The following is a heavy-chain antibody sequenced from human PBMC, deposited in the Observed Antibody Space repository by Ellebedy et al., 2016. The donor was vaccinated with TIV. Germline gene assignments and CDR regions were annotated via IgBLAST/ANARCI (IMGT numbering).Heavy chain of an antibody. Sequence: GGSLRLXCEASGSTFTSYAMSWVRQAPGKGLEWVSAISGNGGSTYYADSVKGRFTISRDNSKNTLYLQMNSLRAEDTAVYYCARGLLGYCSSTSCVVFDYWGQGTLVTVSS. J-gene: IGHJ4*02. V-gene: IGHV3-23*01. D-gene: IGHD2-2*01. CDR3: ARGLLGYCSSTSCVVFDY. CDR1: GSTFTSYA. CDR2: ISGNGGST.